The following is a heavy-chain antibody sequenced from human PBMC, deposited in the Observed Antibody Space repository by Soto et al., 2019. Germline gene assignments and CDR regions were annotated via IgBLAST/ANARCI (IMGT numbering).Heavy chain of an antibody. CDR3: AKDSNKYSSSLRGRYFDY. CDR2: ISTSSNLI. J-gene: IGHJ4*02. CDR1: GFNFSRSS. D-gene: IGHD4-4*01. V-gene: IGHV3-21*04. Sequence: EVQVVESGGGLVEPGGSLRLSCAASGFNFSRSSMNWVRQAPGKGLEWVASISTSSNLIYYEDSVKGRFTVSRDNSKNTLLLQMNSLGAEDTAVYYCAKDSNKYSSSLRGRYFDYWGQGIGVTVSS.